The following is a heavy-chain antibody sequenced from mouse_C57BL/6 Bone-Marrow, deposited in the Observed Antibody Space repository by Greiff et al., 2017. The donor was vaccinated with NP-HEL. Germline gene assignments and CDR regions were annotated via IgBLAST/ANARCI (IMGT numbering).Heavy chain of an antibody. CDR2: INPSSGYT. CDR3: ARGGYYGSSYLRYYFDY. CDR1: GYTFTSYT. D-gene: IGHD1-1*01. Sequence: VQLQQSGAELARPGASVKMSCKASGYTFTSYTMHWVKQRPGQGLEWIGYINPSSGYTKYNQKFKDKATLTADKSSSTAYMQLSSLTSEDSAVYYCARGGYYGSSYLRYYFDYWGQGTTLTVSS. V-gene: IGHV1-4*01. J-gene: IGHJ2*01.